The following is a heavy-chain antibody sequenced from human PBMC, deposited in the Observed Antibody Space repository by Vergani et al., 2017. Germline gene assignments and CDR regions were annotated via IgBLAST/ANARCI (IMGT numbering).Heavy chain of an antibody. J-gene: IGHJ6*04. CDR1: GFSFSDHY. Sequence: VQLLESGGGLVKPGGSLRLSCAASGFSFSDHYMTWIRQAPGKGLEWVSYISNSGNTIEYADSVKGRFTISRDNAKNSLYLQMNSLRAEDTAVYYCARDYCSSTSCYTSSMDVWGKGTTVTVSS. CDR3: ARDYCSSTSCYTSSMDV. CDR2: ISNSGNTI. D-gene: IGHD2-2*02. V-gene: IGHV3-11*04.